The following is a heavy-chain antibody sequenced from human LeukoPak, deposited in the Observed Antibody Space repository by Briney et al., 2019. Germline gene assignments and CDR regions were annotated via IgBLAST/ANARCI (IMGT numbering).Heavy chain of an antibody. CDR2: INHSGST. Sequence: SETLSLTCAVYGGSFSGYYWSWIRQPPGKGLEWIGEINHSGSTNYNPSLKSRITISVDTSKNQFSLKLSSVTAADTAVYYCARDGNWFDPWGQGTLVTVSS. CDR3: ARDGNWFDP. J-gene: IGHJ5*02. V-gene: IGHV4-34*01. CDR1: GGSFSGYY.